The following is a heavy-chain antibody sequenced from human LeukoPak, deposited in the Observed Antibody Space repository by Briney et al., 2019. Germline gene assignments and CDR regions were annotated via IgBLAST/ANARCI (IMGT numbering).Heavy chain of an antibody. CDR1: GYSISSGYY. D-gene: IGHD6-19*01. J-gene: IGHJ4*02. CDR3: ARDGTLRGQWLV. CDR2: IYHSGST. Sequence: SETLSLTCTVSGYSISSGYYWGWIRQPPGKGLEWIGSIYHSGSTYYNPSLKSRVTISVDTSKNQFSLKLTSVTAADTAVYYCARDGTLRGQWLVWGQGTLVTVSS. V-gene: IGHV4-38-2*02.